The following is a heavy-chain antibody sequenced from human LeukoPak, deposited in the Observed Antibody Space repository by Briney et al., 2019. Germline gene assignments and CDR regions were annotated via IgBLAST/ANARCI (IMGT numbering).Heavy chain of an antibody. CDR2: INHSGST. V-gene: IGHV4-39*07. CDR1: GGSISSSSYY. CDR3: ATRRAQKSSFGEDNWFDP. Sequence: PSETLSLTCSVSGGSISSSSYYWSWIRQPPGKGLEWIGEINHSGSTNYNPSLKSRVTISVDTSKNQFSLKLSSVTAADTAVYYCATRRAQKSSFGEDNWFDPWGQGTLVTVSS. D-gene: IGHD3-10*01. J-gene: IGHJ5*02.